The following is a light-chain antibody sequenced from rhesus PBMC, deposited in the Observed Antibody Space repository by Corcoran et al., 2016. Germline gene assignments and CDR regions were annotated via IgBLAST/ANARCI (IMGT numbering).Light chain of an antibody. J-gene: IGKJ4*01. Sequence: EIVLTQSPATLSLSPGERATLSCRASQSVSSSLAWYQQKPGQAPRPLSYDASSRATGIPDRFSGRGAGTGFTLTIRSLEPEAVGVDYCQQYSNWPLTFGGGTKVELK. CDR3: QQYSNWPLT. CDR2: DAS. CDR1: QSVSSS. V-gene: IGKV3-42*02.